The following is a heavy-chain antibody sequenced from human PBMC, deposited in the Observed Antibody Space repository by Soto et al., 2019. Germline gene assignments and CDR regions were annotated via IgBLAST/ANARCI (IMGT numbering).Heavy chain of an antibody. Sequence: GWSLRLSCAASGFSFSSYAMHWVRQAPGKGLEWVAFISYDGSNKYYADSVKGRFTISRDNSKKTLYLQMNSLRAEDTAVYYCARDKRRNAHYYHCGMEVPGKGTLLTVS. CDR3: ARDKRRNAHYYHCGMEV. CDR2: ISYDGSNK. V-gene: IGHV3-30-3*01. J-gene: IGHJ6*04. CDR1: GFSFSSYA. D-gene: IGHD2-2*01.